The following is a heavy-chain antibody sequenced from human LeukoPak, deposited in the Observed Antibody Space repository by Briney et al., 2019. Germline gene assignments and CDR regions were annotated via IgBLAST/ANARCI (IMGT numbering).Heavy chain of an antibody. J-gene: IGHJ6*04. CDR3: ARGSGYDYDYYGMDV. D-gene: IGHD5-12*01. Sequence: ASVKVSCKASGGTFSSYAISWVRQAPGQGLEWMGGIIPIFGTANYAQKFQGRVTITADESTSTAYMELSSLRSEDTAAYYCARGSGYDYDYYGMDVWGKGTTVTVSS. CDR2: IIPIFGTA. V-gene: IGHV1-69*13. CDR1: GGTFSSYA.